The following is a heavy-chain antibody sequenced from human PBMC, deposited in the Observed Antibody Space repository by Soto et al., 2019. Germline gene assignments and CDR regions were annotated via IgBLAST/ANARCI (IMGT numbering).Heavy chain of an antibody. CDR1: GYSFSSFW. CDR2: IDPRDSYT. Sequence: GESLKISCKGSGYSFSSFWLIWVRQMLGKGLEWMGKIDPRDSYTKYSPSFQGHVTISADKSISTAYLQWSSLRASDTAVYYCARRDCSSPSCYLSYYYGMDVWGQGTTVTVSS. D-gene: IGHD2-2*01. CDR3: ARRDCSSPSCYLSYYYGMDV. J-gene: IGHJ6*02. V-gene: IGHV5-10-1*01.